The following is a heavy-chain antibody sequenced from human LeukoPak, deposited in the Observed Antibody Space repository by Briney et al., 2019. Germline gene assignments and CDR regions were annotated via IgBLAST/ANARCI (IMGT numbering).Heavy chain of an antibody. CDR3: AKARSAAVGYYFDY. CDR1: GFTFSSYG. Sequence: GGSLRLSCAASGFTFSSYGMHWVRQAPGKGLEYVAFIRYDRDNQYYADSVKGRFTISRDNSKNTLFLQMHSLRPEDTAVYYCAKARSAAVGYYFDYWGQGTLVTASS. CDR2: IRYDRDNQ. D-gene: IGHD6-13*01. V-gene: IGHV3-30*02. J-gene: IGHJ4*02.